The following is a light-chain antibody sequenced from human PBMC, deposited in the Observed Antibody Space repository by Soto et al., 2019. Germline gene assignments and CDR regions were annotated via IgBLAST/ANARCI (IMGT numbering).Light chain of an antibody. V-gene: IGKV3-11*01. Sequence: EIVLTQSPATLSLSPGERATLSCRASQSVSSYLAWYQKKPGPAPRLLIYDASNRATGIPARFSGSGSGTDFTLTISSLEPEDFAVYYCQQRSNWPRTFGQGTKLEIK. CDR3: QQRSNWPRT. J-gene: IGKJ2*01. CDR1: QSVSSY. CDR2: DAS.